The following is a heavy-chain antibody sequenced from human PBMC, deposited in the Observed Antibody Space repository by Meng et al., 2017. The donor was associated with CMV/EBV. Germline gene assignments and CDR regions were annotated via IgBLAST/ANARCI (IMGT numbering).Heavy chain of an antibody. Sequence: LSLTCAASGFTFSSSSMNWVRQAPGKGLEWVSSISSSSSYIYYADSVKGRFTISRDNAKNSLYLQMNSLRAEDTAVYYCARDLSNYDILTGYQYYYYGMDVWGQGTTVTVSS. CDR2: ISSSSSYI. V-gene: IGHV3-21*01. J-gene: IGHJ6*02. CDR1: GFTFSSSS. D-gene: IGHD3-9*01. CDR3: ARDLSNYDILTGYQYYYYGMDV.